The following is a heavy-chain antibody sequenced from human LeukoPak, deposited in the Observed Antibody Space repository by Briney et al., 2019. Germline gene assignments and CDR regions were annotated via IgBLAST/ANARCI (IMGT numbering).Heavy chain of an antibody. CDR3: ARGYYDSSGYWPNYYYYYGMDV. D-gene: IGHD3-22*01. CDR1: GGSFSGYY. J-gene: IGHJ6*02. Sequence: KPSETLSLTCAVYGGSFSGYYWSWIRQPPGKGLEWIGEINHSGSTNYNPSLKSRVTISVDTSKNQLSLKLSSVTAADTAVYYCARGYYDSSGYWPNYYYYYGMDVWGQGTTVTVSS. V-gene: IGHV4-34*01. CDR2: INHSGST.